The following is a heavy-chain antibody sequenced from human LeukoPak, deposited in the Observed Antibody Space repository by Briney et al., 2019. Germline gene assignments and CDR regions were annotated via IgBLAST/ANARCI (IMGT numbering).Heavy chain of an antibody. Sequence: SQTLSLTWTVSGVSFSNDGYYWSWTRQHPGKGLEWIGCIHYSGTTYYNPSLKSRVTISIDTAKNQFSLKLTSVTVADTAVYYCARGTGYWGQGTLVTVSS. CDR3: ARGTGY. J-gene: IGHJ4*02. V-gene: IGHV4-31*02. CDR2: IHYSGTT. CDR1: GVSFSNDGYY. D-gene: IGHD1-14*01.